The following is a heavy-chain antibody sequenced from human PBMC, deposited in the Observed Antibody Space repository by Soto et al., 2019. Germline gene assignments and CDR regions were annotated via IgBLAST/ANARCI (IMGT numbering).Heavy chain of an antibody. V-gene: IGHV4-59*08. J-gene: IGHJ4*02. D-gene: IGHD3-10*01. Sequence: SETLSLTCTVSGVSISSDYWTWIRQSPGKGLEWIAYTSHTGTTNYNPSLKSRVTISVDTSKNQFSLKLNSMTAADTAVYYCARHNYGSGSTYFDYWGQGTLVTVSS. CDR2: TSHTGTT. CDR1: GVSISSDY. CDR3: ARHNYGSGSTYFDY.